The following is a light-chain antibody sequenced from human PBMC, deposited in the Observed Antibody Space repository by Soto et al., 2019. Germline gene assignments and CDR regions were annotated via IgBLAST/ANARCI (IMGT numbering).Light chain of an antibody. CDR2: DVS. CDR1: SNDIGGYNY. J-gene: IGLJ1*01. V-gene: IGLV2-14*01. CDR3: SSYTSSSTYV. Sequence: QSVLNQPASVSGSPGQTITISCTGTSNDIGGYNYVSWYQQHPGKAPKLMIYDVSNRPSGVSNRFSGSKSGNTASLTISGLQAEDEADYYCSSYTSSSTYVFGTGTKVTVL.